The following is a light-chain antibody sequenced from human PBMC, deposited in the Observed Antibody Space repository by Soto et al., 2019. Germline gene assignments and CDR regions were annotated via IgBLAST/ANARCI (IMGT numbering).Light chain of an antibody. V-gene: IGKV3-20*01. Sequence: ETVLTQSPGILSLSPGERATLFCRASQSVTSNYLAWYQRQPGQAPRLLIYGASSRATGIPDRFSGSGSGTDFTLTISKLEPEDFAVYYCQQHGTSPPSWTFGQGTKVEIK. J-gene: IGKJ1*01. CDR3: QQHGTSPPSWT. CDR2: GAS. CDR1: QSVTSNY.